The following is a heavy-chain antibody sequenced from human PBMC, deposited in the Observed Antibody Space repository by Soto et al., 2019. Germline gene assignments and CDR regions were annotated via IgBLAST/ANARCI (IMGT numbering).Heavy chain of an antibody. CDR2: ISNDDI. J-gene: IGHJ3*02. CDR1: GFTFSRFS. V-gene: IGHV3-48*01. D-gene: IGHD3-22*01. CDR3: VRDQLYYYDIFGRPLNGFDI. Sequence: GSLRLSCAASGFTFSRFSMNWVRQTPGKGLEWLSYISNDDIDYADSVKGRFTISRDNAKNSVYLQMSSLRAEDTAVYYCVRDQLYYYDIFGRPLNGFDIWGQGTMVTVSS.